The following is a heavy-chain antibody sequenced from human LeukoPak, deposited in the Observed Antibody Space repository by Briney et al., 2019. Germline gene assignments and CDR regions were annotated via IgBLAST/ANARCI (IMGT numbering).Heavy chain of an antibody. CDR2: IKQDGSEE. V-gene: IGHV3-7*01. CDR1: GFTFSSYW. D-gene: IGHD1-26*01. Sequence: GGSLRLSCAASGFTFSSYWMSWVRQAPGKGLGWVANIKQDGSEENFVDSVKGRFTISRDNAKKPLYLQMNSLRAEDTAVYYCARGSSAGASLRHDYWGQGTLVTVSS. CDR3: ARGSSAGASLRHDY. J-gene: IGHJ4*02.